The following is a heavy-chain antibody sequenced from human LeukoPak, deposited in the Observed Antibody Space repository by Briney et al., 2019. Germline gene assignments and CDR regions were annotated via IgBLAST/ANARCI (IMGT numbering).Heavy chain of an antibody. J-gene: IGHJ3*02. Sequence: TGGSLRLSCAASGFTFSSYAMHWVRQAPGKGLEWVADISYDGSNKYYVDSVKGRFTISRDNSKNTLYLQMNSLRAEDTAVYYCAKDFSRWATIFLYAFDIWGQGTMVTVSS. CDR2: ISYDGSNK. CDR3: AKDFSRWATIFLYAFDI. D-gene: IGHD3-3*01. CDR1: GFTFSSYA. V-gene: IGHV3-30*04.